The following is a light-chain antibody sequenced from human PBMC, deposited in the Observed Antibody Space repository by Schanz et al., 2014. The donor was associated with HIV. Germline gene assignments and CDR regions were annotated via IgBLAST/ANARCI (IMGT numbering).Light chain of an antibody. J-gene: IGKJ4*01. CDR3: QQYRESPFT. CDR1: QSVSSS. Sequence: EIVMTQSPATLSVSPGERATLSCRASQSVSSSLAWYQQKPGQAPRLLIFGASNRATDIPARFSGNGSGTEFTLTISSLQSEDFAVYYCQQYRESPFTFGGGTNVEI. V-gene: IGKV3-15*01. CDR2: GAS.